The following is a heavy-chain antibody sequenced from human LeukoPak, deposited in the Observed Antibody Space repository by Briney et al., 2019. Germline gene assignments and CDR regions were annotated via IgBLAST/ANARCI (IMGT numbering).Heavy chain of an antibody. Sequence: GGSLRLSCAASGFTCSSYWMSWVRQAPGKGLEWVANIKQDGSEKYYVDSVKGRFTISRDNAKNSLYLQMNSLRAEDTAVYYCARDLGDHYADYYYYGMDVWGQGTTVTISS. J-gene: IGHJ6*02. D-gene: IGHD4-17*01. CDR3: ARDLGDHYADYYYYGMDV. CDR2: IKQDGSEK. V-gene: IGHV3-7*01. CDR1: GFTCSSYW.